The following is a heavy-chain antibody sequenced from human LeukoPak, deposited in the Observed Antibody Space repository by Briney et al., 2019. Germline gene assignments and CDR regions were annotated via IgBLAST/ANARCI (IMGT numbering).Heavy chain of an antibody. V-gene: IGHV3-66*01. CDR2: IYSGGST. D-gene: IGHD4-17*01. J-gene: IGHJ3*02. Sequence: GGSLRLSCAASGFTVSSNYMSWVRQAPGKGLEGVSVIYSGGSTYYADSVKGRFTISRDNSKNTLYLQMNSLRAEDTAVYYCASPYGDYVYDAFDIWGQGTMVTVSS. CDR1: GFTVSSNY. CDR3: ASPYGDYVYDAFDI.